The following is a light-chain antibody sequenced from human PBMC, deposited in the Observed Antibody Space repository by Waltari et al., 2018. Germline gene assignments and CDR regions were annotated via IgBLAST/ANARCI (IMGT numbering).Light chain of an antibody. CDR1: QSVSSY. V-gene: IGKV3-11*01. Sequence: IVMIQSPATLSLSPGERATLSCRASQSVSSYVGWYQQKPGQTPRLLIYDASNRATGIPARFSGSGSGTDFTLTISSLEPEDFAVYYCQQRSNWPLTFGGGTKVEIK. J-gene: IGKJ4*01. CDR3: QQRSNWPLT. CDR2: DAS.